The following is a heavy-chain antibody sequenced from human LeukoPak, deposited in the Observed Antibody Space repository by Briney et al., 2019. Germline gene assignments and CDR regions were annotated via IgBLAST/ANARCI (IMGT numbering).Heavy chain of an antibody. Sequence: GGSLRLSCAASGFTFSSYAMSWVRQAPGKGLEWVSAISGSGGSTYYADSVKGRFTISRDNSKNTLYLQMNSLRAEDAAVYYCAKGLFYYYYMDVWGKGTTVTVSS. D-gene: IGHD3-16*01. CDR3: AKGLFYYYYMDV. V-gene: IGHV3-23*01. CDR2: ISGSGGST. CDR1: GFTFSSYA. J-gene: IGHJ6*03.